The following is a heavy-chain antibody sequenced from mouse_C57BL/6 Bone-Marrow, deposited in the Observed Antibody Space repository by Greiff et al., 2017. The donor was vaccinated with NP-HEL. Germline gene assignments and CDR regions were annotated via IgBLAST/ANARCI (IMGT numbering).Heavy chain of an antibody. CDR2: ISSGSSTI. CDR3: ARRINWDEDFDY. Sequence: EVHLVESGGGLVKPGGSLKLSCAASGFTFSDYGMHWVRQAPEKGLEWVAYISSGSSTIYYADTVKGRFTISRDNAKNTLFLQMTSLRSEDTAMYYCARRINWDEDFDYWGQGTTLTVSS. D-gene: IGHD4-1*01. J-gene: IGHJ2*01. V-gene: IGHV5-17*01. CDR1: GFTFSDYG.